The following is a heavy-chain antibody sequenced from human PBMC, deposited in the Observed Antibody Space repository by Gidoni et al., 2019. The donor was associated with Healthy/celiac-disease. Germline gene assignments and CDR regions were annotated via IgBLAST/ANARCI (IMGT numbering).Heavy chain of an antibody. CDR1: GFTFDDYA. Sequence: EVQLVESGGGLVQPGRSLRLSCAASGFTFDDYAMHWVRQAPGKGLEWVSGISWNSGSIGYADSVKGRFTISRDNAKNSLYLQMNSLRAEDTALYYCAKGPRLGSGWFIDYWGQGTLVTVSS. J-gene: IGHJ4*02. CDR2: ISWNSGSI. D-gene: IGHD6-19*01. CDR3: AKGPRLGSGWFIDY. V-gene: IGHV3-9*01.